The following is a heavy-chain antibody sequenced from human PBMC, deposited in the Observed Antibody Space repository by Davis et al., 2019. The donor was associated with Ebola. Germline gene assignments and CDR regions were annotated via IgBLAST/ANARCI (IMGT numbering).Heavy chain of an antibody. V-gene: IGHV4-39*01. CDR1: GGSISSSSYY. D-gene: IGHD3-3*01. Sequence: PSETLSLTCTVSGGSISSSSYYWGWIRQPPGKGLEWIGSIYYSGSTYYNPSLKSRVTISVDTSKNQFSLKLSSVTAADTAVYYCARRFLQQTIDYWGQGTLVTVSS. CDR3: ARRFLQQTIDY. CDR2: IYYSGST. J-gene: IGHJ4*02.